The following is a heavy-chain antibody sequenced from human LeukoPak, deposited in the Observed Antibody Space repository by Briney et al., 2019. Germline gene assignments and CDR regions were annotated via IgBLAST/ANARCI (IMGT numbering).Heavy chain of an antibody. CDR3: ARGIGYSNGPRTLDY. J-gene: IGHJ4*02. CDR2: IYHSGST. CDR1: GGSISSSNW. D-gene: IGHD5-18*01. Sequence: PSGTLSLTCAVSGGSISSSNWWSWVRQPPGKGLEWIGEIYHSGSTNYNPSLKSRVTISVDKSKKQFSLKLSSVTAADTAVYYCARGIGYSNGPRTLDYWGQGTLVTVSS. V-gene: IGHV4-4*02.